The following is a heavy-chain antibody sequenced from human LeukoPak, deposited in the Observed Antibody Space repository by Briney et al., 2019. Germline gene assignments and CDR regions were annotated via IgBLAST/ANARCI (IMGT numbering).Heavy chain of an antibody. CDR2: IYYSGST. V-gene: IGHV4-39*01. J-gene: IGHJ4*02. CDR3: ARRKLSGYYYDSSGPNSYFDY. CDR1: GGSISSSSYY. D-gene: IGHD3-22*01. Sequence: SETLSLTCTVSGGSISSSSYYWGWIRQPPGKGLEWIGSIYYSGSTYYNPSLKSRVTISVDTSKNQFSLKLSSVTAADTAVYYCARRKLSGYYYDSSGPNSYFDYWGQGTLVTVSS.